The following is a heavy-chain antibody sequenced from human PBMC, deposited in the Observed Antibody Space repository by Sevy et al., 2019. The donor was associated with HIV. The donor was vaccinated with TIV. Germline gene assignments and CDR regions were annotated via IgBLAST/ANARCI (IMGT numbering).Heavy chain of an antibody. CDR2: IRSKAYGGTT. Sequence: GGSLRLSCTVSGVTLGDNDMSWVLQAPGKGLEWVGFIRSKAYGGTTEYAGSVRGRFTISRDDSKSIAYLQMNSLKTEDTAVYYCTRDGGATDWGMDVWGQGITVTVSS. V-gene: IGHV3-49*04. CDR3: TRDGGATDWGMDV. J-gene: IGHJ6*02. CDR1: GVTLGDND. D-gene: IGHD1-26*01.